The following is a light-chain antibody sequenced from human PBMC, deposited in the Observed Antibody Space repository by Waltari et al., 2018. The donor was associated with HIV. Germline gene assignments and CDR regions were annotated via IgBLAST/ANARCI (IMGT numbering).Light chain of an antibody. CDR1: RSNIEINT. CDR2: SSN. CDR3: ASWVDRLNGWV. Sequence: QSVLTQPPSTSGTPGQRVTISCSGRRSNIEINTVNWYQPHPGTAPNLLIHSSNLRPSGVPDRFSGPKSGTSAPLAISGLQSEDEADYYCASWVDRLNGWVFGGGTKRTVL. J-gene: IGLJ3*02. V-gene: IGLV1-44*01.